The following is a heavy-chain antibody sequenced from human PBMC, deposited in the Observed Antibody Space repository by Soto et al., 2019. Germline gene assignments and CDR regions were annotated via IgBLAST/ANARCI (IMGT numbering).Heavy chain of an antibody. CDR2: ISGGGDRP. CDR1: GFTFSNFA. D-gene: IGHD3-10*01. J-gene: IGHJ4*02. V-gene: IGHV3-23*01. Sequence: EVQLLESGGGLVQPGGSLRLSCAASGFTFSNFAMSWVRQAPGKGLEWVSTISGGGDRPYYADSVRGRFTISRDNSKDSLYVQMNRLRAEDTAVYYCAKAPLWYGTGSGYFDDGGQGILVTVSS. CDR3: AKAPLWYGTGSGYFDD.